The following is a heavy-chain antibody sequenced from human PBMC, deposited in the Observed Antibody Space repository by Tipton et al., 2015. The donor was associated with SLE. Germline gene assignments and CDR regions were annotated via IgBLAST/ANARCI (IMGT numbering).Heavy chain of an antibody. V-gene: IGHV4-34*01. CDR3: ARATDCSGGRCYSANYYYYGRDG. J-gene: IGHJ6*02. CDR1: GGSFSGYY. CDR2: INHSGYT. D-gene: IGHD2-15*01. Sequence: TLSLTCAVYGGSFSGYYWSWIRQPPGKGLEWIGEINHSGYTNYNLSLKSRVTISVDTSKNQFSLKLSSVTAADTAVYYCARATDCSGGRCYSANYYYYGRDGWGQGPTVTVSS.